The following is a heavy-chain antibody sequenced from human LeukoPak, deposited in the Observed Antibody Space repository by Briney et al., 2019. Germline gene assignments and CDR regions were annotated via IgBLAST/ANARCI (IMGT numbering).Heavy chain of an antibody. CDR1: GFTVSSNY. CDR3: AREGSSGWFYYMDV. CDR2: IYSGGST. V-gene: IGHV3-53*01. D-gene: IGHD6-19*01. Sequence: GGSLRLSCAASGFTVSSNYMSWVRQAPGKGLEWVSVIYSGGSTYYADSVKGRFTISRDNSKNTLYLQMNSLRAEDTAVYYCAREGSSGWFYYMDVWGKGTTVTVSS. J-gene: IGHJ6*03.